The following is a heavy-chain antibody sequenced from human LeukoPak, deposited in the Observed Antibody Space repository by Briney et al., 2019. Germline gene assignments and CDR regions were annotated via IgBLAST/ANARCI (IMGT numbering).Heavy chain of an antibody. J-gene: IGHJ4*02. Sequence: GGSLRLSCAASGFTFSSYWMSWVRQAPGKGLEWVSAISGSGGSTYYADSVKGRFTISRDNSKNTLYLQMNSLRAEDTAVYYCAKDRHYYDSSGQFDYWGQGTLVTVSS. V-gene: IGHV3-23*01. D-gene: IGHD3-22*01. CDR3: AKDRHYYDSSGQFDY. CDR1: GFTFSSYW. CDR2: ISGSGGST.